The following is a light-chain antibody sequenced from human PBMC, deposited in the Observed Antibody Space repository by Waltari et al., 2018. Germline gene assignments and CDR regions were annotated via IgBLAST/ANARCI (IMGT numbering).Light chain of an antibody. CDR3: QQYNRWPPIT. Sequence: EVVMTPSPATLSVFPGESATLSCRASQTVSSNLAWYQQRPGQAPRLLIFDASTRAPSVPARFSGSGSGTEFTLTIRSLQSEDSAVYYCQQYNRWPPITFGQGTRLEIK. CDR1: QTVSSN. J-gene: IGKJ5*01. V-gene: IGKV3-15*01. CDR2: DAS.